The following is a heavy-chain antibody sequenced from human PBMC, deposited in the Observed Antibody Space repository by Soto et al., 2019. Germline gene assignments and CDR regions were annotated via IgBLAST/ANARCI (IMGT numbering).Heavy chain of an antibody. D-gene: IGHD6-13*01. J-gene: IGHJ6*02. CDR2: ISYDGSNK. CDR3: AKVTVRQLVSYYYGMDV. Sequence: VQLVESGGGVVQPGRSLRLSCAASGFTFSSYGMHWVRQAPGKGLEWVAVISYDGSNKYYADSVKGRFTISRDNSKNTLYLQMNSLRAEDKAVYYCAKVTVRQLVSYYYGMDVWGQGTTVTVSS. CDR1: GFTFSSYG. V-gene: IGHV3-30*18.